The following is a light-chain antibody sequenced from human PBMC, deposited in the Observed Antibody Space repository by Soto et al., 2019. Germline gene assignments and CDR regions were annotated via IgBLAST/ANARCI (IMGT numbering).Light chain of an antibody. CDR3: AAWDESPNVPV. CDR1: NSNIGRNT. J-gene: IGLJ3*02. CDR2: SDN. V-gene: IGLV1-44*01. Sequence: QSVLTQPPSASGTPGQRVTISCSGSNSNIGRNTVNWYQQFPGAAPDLLIHSDNQRPSGVPDRFSGSRSGTSASLAISGLQSEDEGDENCAAWDESPNVPVFGGGTKRTVL.